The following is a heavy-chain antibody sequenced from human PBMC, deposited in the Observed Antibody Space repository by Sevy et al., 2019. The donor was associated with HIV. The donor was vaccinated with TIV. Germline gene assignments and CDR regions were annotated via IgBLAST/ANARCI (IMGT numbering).Heavy chain of an antibody. Sequence: SETLSLTCAVYGGSFSGYYWSWIRQPPGKGLEWNGEINHSGSTNYNPSLKSRVTISVDTSKNQFSLKLSSVTAADTAVYYCARVSYGYFYYYYGMDVWGQGTTVTVSS. D-gene: IGHD5-18*01. CDR3: ARVSYGYFYYYYGMDV. J-gene: IGHJ6*02. CDR2: INHSGST. CDR1: GGSFSGYY. V-gene: IGHV4-34*01.